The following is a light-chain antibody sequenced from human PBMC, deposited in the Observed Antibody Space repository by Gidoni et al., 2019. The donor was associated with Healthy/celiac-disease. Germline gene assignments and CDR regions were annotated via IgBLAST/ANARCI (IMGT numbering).Light chain of an antibody. J-gene: IGKJ2*01. CDR3: QQYNNWPPEYT. CDR1: QSVSSN. V-gene: IGKV3-15*01. Sequence: EIVMTQSPATLSVSPGERATLSCRASQSVSSNLAWYQQKPGQATRLLIYGASTRATGIPARFSGSGSGTEFTLTISSLQSEDFAVDYCQQYNNWPPEYTFGQGTKLEIK. CDR2: GAS.